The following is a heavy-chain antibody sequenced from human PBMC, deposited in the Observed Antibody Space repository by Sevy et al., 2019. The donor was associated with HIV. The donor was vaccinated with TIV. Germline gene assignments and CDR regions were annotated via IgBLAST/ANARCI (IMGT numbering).Heavy chain of an antibody. J-gene: IGHJ3*02. V-gene: IGHV5-51*01. CDR2: IYPGDSDT. Sequence: GESLKISCKGSGYSFTSYWIGWVRQMPGKGLEWMGIIYPGDSDTRYSPSFQGQVTISADKSISTAYPRWSSLKASDTAMYYCARPINLLEGGSSWYGWVGAFDIWGQGTMVTVSS. CDR3: ARPINLLEGGSSWYGWVGAFDI. CDR1: GYSFTSYW. D-gene: IGHD6-13*01.